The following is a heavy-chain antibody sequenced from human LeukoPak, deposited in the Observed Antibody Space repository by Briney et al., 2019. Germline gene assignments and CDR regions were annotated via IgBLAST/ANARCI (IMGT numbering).Heavy chain of an antibody. J-gene: IGHJ5*02. D-gene: IGHD3-22*01. V-gene: IGHV1-3*01. CDR3: ARGPLSHYYDSSGYYGRWFDP. CDR1: GYTFTSYA. CDR2: INAGNGNT. Sequence: ASVKVSCKASGYTFTSYAMHWVRQAPGQRREWMGWINAGNGNTKYSQKFQGRVTITRDTSASTAYMELSSLRSEDTAVYYCARGPLSHYYDSSGYYGRWFDPWGQGTLVTVSS.